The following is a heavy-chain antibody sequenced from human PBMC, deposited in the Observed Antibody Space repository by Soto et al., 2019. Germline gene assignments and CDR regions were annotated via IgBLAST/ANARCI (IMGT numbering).Heavy chain of an antibody. J-gene: IGHJ5*02. CDR2: ISISSSYI. CDR1: GFTFSSYT. D-gene: IGHD3-22*01. V-gene: IGHV3-21*01. CDR3: ARDVTSSGYYYLTPSWFDP. Sequence: GSLRLSCAASGFTFSSYTMNWVRQAPGKGLEWVSSISISSSYIYYADSVKGRFTISRDNAKNSLYLQMNSLRAEDTAVYYCARDVTSSGYYYLTPSWFDPWGQGTLVTVSS.